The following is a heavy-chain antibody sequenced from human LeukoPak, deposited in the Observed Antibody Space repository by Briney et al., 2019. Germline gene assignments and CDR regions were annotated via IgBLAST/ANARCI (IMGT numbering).Heavy chain of an antibody. CDR1: GGSISSYY. V-gene: IGHV4-59*01. CDR3: ASQWFGELSR. J-gene: IGHJ4*02. CDR2: IYYSGST. Sequence: SETLSLTCTVSGGSISSYYWSWIRQPPGKGLERIGYIYYSGSTNYNPSLKSRVTISVDTSKNQFSLKLSSVTAADTAVYYCASQWFGELSRWGQGTLVTVSS. D-gene: IGHD3-10*01.